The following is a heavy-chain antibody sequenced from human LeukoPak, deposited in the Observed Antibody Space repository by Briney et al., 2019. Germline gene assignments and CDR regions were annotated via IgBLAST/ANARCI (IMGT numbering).Heavy chain of an antibody. CDR1: GGTFSSYA. J-gene: IGHJ6*03. Sequence: ASVKVSCKASGGTFSSYAISWVRQAPGQGLEWMGGIIPIFGTANYAQKFQGRVTITADESTSTAYMELSSLRSEDTAVYYCARGGVVPAAITPNYYYYYMDVWGKGTTVTVSS. CDR2: IIPIFGTA. V-gene: IGHV1-69*01. CDR3: ARGGVVPAAITPNYYYYYMDV. D-gene: IGHD2-2*02.